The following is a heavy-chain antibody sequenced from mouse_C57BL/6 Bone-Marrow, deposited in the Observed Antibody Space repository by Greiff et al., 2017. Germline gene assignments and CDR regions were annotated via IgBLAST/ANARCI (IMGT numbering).Heavy chain of an antibody. V-gene: IGHV1-4*01. Sequence: QVKLQQSGAELARPGASVKMSCKASGYTFTSYTMHWVKQRPGQGLEWIGYINPSSGYTKYNQKFKDKAKLTADKSSSTAYMQLSSLTSEDSAVYYCARCYYGSSYWYFDVWGTGTTVTVSS. D-gene: IGHD1-1*01. CDR2: INPSSGYT. CDR1: GYTFTSYT. J-gene: IGHJ1*03. CDR3: ARCYYGSSYWYFDV.